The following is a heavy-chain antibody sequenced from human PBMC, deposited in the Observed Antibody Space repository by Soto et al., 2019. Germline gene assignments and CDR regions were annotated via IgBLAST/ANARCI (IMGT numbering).Heavy chain of an antibody. J-gene: IGHJ4*02. D-gene: IGHD3-22*01. Sequence: GGSLRLSCAASAFSFHNAWMNWVRQAPGQGLEWVGRIKGKAAGGTTDYAAPVKGRFTISRDDSKNTLYLQMNSLRAEDTAVYYCAKDTYFYDTSGYYIFDQWGQGTLVTVSS. CDR2: IKGKAAGGTT. CDR1: AFSFHNAW. V-gene: IGHV3-15*07. CDR3: AKDTYFYDTSGYYIFDQ.